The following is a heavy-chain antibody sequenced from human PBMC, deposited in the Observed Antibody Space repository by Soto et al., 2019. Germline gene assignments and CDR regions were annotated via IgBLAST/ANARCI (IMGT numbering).Heavy chain of an antibody. J-gene: IGHJ5*02. CDR1: GYTFTGYY. CDR2: INPNSGGT. V-gene: IGHV1-2*02. CDR3: AAWDIAVVGTRGNWFDP. D-gene: IGHD6-19*01. Sequence: QVQLVQSGAEVKKPGASVKVSCKASGYTFTGYYMHWVRQAPGQGLEWMGWINPNSGGTNYAQKFQGRATMTRDTSISTAYMELSRLRSDDTAVYYCAAWDIAVVGTRGNWFDPWGQGTLVTVSS.